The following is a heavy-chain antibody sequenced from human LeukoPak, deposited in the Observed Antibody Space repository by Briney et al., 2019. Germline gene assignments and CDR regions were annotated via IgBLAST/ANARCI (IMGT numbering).Heavy chain of an antibody. CDR3: AKDKQLWLLRYFDY. J-gene: IGHJ4*02. D-gene: IGHD5-18*01. V-gene: IGHV3-23*01. CDR1: GFTFSSYA. CDR2: ISGSGGST. Sequence: GSLRLSCAASGFTFSSYAMSWVRQAPGKGLEWVSAISGSGGSTYYADSVKGRFTTSRDNSKNTLYLQMNSLRAEDTAVYYCAKDKQLWLLRYFDYWGQGTLVTVSS.